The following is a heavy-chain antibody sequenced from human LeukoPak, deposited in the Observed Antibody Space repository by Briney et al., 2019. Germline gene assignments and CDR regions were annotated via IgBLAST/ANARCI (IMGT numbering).Heavy chain of an antibody. CDR1: GYTFTSYG. Sequence: ASVKVSCKASGYTFTSYGISWVRQAPGQGLEWMGWISAYNGNTNYAQKLQGRVTMTTDTSTSTAYMELRSLRSDDTAVYYCARGLISPGYYYYHYGMDVWGKGTTVTVSS. J-gene: IGHJ6*04. CDR3: ARGLISPGYYYYHYGMDV. CDR2: ISAYNGNT. V-gene: IGHV1-18*04. D-gene: IGHD2-15*01.